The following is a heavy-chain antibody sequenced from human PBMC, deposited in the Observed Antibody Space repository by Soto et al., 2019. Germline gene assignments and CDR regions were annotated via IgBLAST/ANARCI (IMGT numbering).Heavy chain of an antibody. D-gene: IGHD3-9*01. V-gene: IGHV3-33*01. Sequence: PGGSLRLSCAASGFTFSSYGMHWVRQAPGKGLEWVAVIWYDGSNKYYADSVKGRFTISRDNSKNTLYLQMNSLRAEDTAVYYCARDTVYYDILTGYYSGPHFDYWGQGTLVTVS. CDR3: ARDTVYYDILTGYYSGPHFDY. CDR2: IWYDGSNK. CDR1: GFTFSSYG. J-gene: IGHJ4*02.